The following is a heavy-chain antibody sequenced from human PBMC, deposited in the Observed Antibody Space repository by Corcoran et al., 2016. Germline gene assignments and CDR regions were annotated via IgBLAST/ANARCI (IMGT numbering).Heavy chain of an antibody. V-gene: IGHV4-59*01. CDR3: ARGPPLDGYNWGRYFDY. CDR1: GGSINNYY. CDR2: MYYSGST. D-gene: IGHD5-12*01. J-gene: IGHJ4*02. Sequence: QVQLQESGPRLVKPSETLSLTCTVSGGSINNYYWSWIRQPPGKGLEWIGSMYYSGSTNYNPSLKSRVTISVDTSKNYFSLKLSSVTAADTAMYYCARGPPLDGYNWGRYFDYWGQGTLVTVSS.